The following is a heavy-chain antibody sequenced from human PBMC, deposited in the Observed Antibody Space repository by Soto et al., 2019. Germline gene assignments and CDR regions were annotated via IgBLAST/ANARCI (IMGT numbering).Heavy chain of an antibody. CDR3: ATYCSGGSCYLDY. CDR2: IYYSGST. J-gene: IGHJ4*02. CDR1: GGSISSGGYY. D-gene: IGHD2-15*01. Sequence: QVQLQESGPGLVKPSQTLSLTCTVSGGSISSGGYYWSWIRQHPGKGLEWIGYIYYSGSTYYNPPLKSRVTXPXDXXKNQFSLTRSSVTAADTAVYYCATYCSGGSCYLDYWGQGTLVTVSS. V-gene: IGHV4-31*03.